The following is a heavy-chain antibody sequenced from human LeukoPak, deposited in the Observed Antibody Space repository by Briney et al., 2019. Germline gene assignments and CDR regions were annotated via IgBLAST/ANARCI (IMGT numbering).Heavy chain of an antibody. CDR2: MSYDGSNK. J-gene: IGHJ4*02. Sequence: PGRSLRLSCAASGFTFSSYGMHWVRQAPGKGLEWVAVMSYDGSNKYYADSVKGRFTISRDNSKNTLYLQMNSLRAEDTAVYYCAKPPGRGSLYYFDYWGQGTLVTVSS. D-gene: IGHD2-8*02. V-gene: IGHV3-30*18. CDR1: GFTFSSYG. CDR3: AKPPGRGSLYYFDY.